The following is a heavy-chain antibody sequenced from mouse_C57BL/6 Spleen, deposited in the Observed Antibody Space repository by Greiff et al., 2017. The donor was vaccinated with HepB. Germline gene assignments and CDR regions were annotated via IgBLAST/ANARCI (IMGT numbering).Heavy chain of an antibody. CDR2: ISNGGGST. CDR3: ARQRRVDYDGGYFDV. D-gene: IGHD2-4*01. CDR1: GFTFSDYY. J-gene: IGHJ1*03. Sequence: EVMLVESGGGLVQPGGSLKLSCAASGFTFSDYYMYWVRQTPEKRLEWVAYISNGGGSTYYPDTVKGRFTISRDNAKNTLYLQMSRLKSEDTAMYYCARQRRVDYDGGYFDVWGTGTTVTVSS. V-gene: IGHV5-12*01.